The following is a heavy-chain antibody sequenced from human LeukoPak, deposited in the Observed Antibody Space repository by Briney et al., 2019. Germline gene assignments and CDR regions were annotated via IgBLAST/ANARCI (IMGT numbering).Heavy chain of an antibody. CDR2: IYSDEMTA. V-gene: IGHV3-74*03. D-gene: IGHD3-16*01. CDR3: ATSVAPHTYGRGDYAY. CDR1: GFTFSSYG. Sequence: QSGGSLRLSCAASGFTFSSYGMHWVRQAPGKGLMWVSRIYSDEMTATYADSVKGRFTTSRDNAKSTLYLQMNSLRADDTAVYYCATSVAPHTYGRGDYAYWGQGVLVTVSS. J-gene: IGHJ1*01.